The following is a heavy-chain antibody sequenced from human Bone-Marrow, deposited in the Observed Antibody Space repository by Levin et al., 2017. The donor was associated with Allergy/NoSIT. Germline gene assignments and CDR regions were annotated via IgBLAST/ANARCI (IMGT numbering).Heavy chain of an antibody. V-gene: IGHV3-23*01. J-gene: IGHJ3*02. D-gene: IGHD6-13*01. CDR1: GLAFSSYA. Sequence: SGGSLRLSCAASGLAFSSYAMTWVRQIPGKGLEWVASISGNGDRTYYADSVRGRVTISRDNFMNTLYLDMNRLRGEDTAIYYCVKKIIGNYGFSSQWHGDAFHNWGQGTMVNVSS. CDR3: VKKIIGNYGFSSQWHGDAFHN. CDR2: ISGNGDRT.